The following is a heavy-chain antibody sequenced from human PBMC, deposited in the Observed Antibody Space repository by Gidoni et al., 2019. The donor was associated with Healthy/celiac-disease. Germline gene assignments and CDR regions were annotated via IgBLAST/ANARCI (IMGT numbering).Heavy chain of an antibody. CDR1: GFPFSSYG. V-gene: IGHV3-33*01. Sequence: RLSCAASGFPFSSYGMHWVRQAPGKGLAWVAVISSDGSNKYYAASVKGRFTISRDNSKNTLYLQMNSLRAEDTAVYYCARGLTGRVGFDYWGQGTLVTVSS. J-gene: IGHJ4*02. CDR3: ARGLTGRVGFDY. D-gene: IGHD3-10*01. CDR2: ISSDGSNK.